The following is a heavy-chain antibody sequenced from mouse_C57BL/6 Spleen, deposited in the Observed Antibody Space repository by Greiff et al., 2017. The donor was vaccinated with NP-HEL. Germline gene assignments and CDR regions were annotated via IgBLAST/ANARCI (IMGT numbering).Heavy chain of an antibody. Sequence: QVQLKEPGAELVRPGSSVKLSCKASGYTFTSYWMHWVKQRPIQGLEWIGNIDPSDSETHYNQKFKDKATLTVDKSSSTAYMQLSSLTSEDSAVYYCARGTGQGWFAYWGQGTLVTVSA. D-gene: IGHD4-1*01. CDR3: ARGTGQGWFAY. J-gene: IGHJ3*01. V-gene: IGHV1-52*01. CDR2: IDPSDSET. CDR1: GYTFTSYW.